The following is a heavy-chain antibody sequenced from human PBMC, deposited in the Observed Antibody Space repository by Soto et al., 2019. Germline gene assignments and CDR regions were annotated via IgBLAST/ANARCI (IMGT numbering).Heavy chain of an antibody. D-gene: IGHD2-2*01. CDR1: GDYIHVGGYY. CDR3: GRDLTSNANCIDP. Sequence: SETLSLTCSVSGDYIHVGGYYWTWIRQRPGKGLEWMGYIYYTGKTYYNPSLESRLTMSVDRSKNQFCLRLTSVTAADTAVYFCGRDLTSNANCIDPWGQGTLVTVSS. J-gene: IGHJ5*02. CDR2: IYYTGKT. V-gene: IGHV4-30-4*01.